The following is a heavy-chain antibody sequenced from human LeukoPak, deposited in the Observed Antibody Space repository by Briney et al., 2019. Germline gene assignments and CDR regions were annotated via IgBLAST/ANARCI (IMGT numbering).Heavy chain of an antibody. CDR3: ASGFRGWYIIDY. CDR1: GGSISSYY. V-gene: IGHV4-59*01. Sequence: ETLPLTSTVPGGSISSYYWSCSRQPPRQGLEWIGYIYYSGSTNYNPSLTSRVTISVDTSKIQFSLKLGSVTAADTAVYYCASGFRGWYIIDYWGQGTLVTVSS. J-gene: IGHJ4*02. CDR2: IYYSGST. D-gene: IGHD6-19*01.